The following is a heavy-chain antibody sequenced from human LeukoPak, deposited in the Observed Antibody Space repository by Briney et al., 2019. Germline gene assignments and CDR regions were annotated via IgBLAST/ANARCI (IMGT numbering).Heavy chain of an antibody. D-gene: IGHD6-13*01. J-gene: IGHJ4*02. V-gene: IGHV4-59*01. CDR3: ARVDSSNWYDSRGYFDY. CDR2: IYYTGST. CDR1: GGSISSYY. Sequence: PSETLSLTCTVSGGSISSYYWSWIRQPPGKGLEWIGYIYYTGSTNYNPSLKSRVTISVDTSKNQFSLKLSSVTAADTAVYYCARVDSSNWYDSRGYFDYWGQGTLVIVSS.